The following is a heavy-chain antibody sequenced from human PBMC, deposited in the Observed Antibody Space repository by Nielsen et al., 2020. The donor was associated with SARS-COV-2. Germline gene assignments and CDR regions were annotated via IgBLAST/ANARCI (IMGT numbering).Heavy chain of an antibody. CDR3: ARLFTQWLAPYYFDY. Sequence: GGSLRPSCAPSGFTSSDYYMNWIRQAPGKGLEWVSYISSSGSTIYYADSVKGRFTISRDNAKNSLYLQMNSLRAEDTAVYYCARLFTQWLAPYYFDYWGQGTLVTVSS. J-gene: IGHJ4*02. CDR1: GFTSSDYY. CDR2: ISSSGSTI. D-gene: IGHD6-19*01. V-gene: IGHV3-11*04.